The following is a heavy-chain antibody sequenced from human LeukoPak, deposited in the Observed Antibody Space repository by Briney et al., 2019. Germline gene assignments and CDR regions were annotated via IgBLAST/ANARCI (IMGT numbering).Heavy chain of an antibody. D-gene: IGHD1-1*01. V-gene: IGHV1-8*01. Sequence: ASVKVSCKASGYTFTSYDIDWVRQATGRGLEWMGWMNPNSGNTGYAQKFQGRVTMTRNTSISTAYMELSSLRSEDTAVYYCARGPRTTGTTWVDDYWGQGTLVTVSS. CDR2: MNPNSGNT. CDR3: ARGPRTTGTTWVDDY. J-gene: IGHJ4*02. CDR1: GYTFTSYD.